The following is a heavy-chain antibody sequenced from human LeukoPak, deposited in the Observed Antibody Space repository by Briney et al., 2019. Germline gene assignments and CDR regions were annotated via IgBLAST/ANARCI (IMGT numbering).Heavy chain of an antibody. CDR3: ARAYSDIWSGYYFDS. D-gene: IGHD3-3*01. CDR2: IRTSGST. V-gene: IGHV4-4*07. Sequence: SETLSLTCSVSGGPITSYYWSWIRQSAGKGLEWIGRIRTSGSTNYNPSLKSRVTMSVDTSNNQFSLKLTSVTAADTAVYYCARAYSDIWSGYYFDSWGQGILVTVSS. J-gene: IGHJ4*02. CDR1: GGPITSYY.